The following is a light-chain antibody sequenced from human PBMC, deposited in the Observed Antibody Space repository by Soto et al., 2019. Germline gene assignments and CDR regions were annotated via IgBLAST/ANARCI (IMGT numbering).Light chain of an antibody. Sequence: QSVLTQPRSVSGSPGQSVTISCTGTSSDVGGYNYVSWYQQHPGKAPKLMIYDVSKRPSGVPDRFSGSKSGNTASLTISGLQAEDEADYSCCSYAGSYTLYVFGTGTQVTV. J-gene: IGLJ1*01. V-gene: IGLV2-11*02. CDR3: CSYAGSYTLYV. CDR1: SSDVGGYNY. CDR2: DVS.